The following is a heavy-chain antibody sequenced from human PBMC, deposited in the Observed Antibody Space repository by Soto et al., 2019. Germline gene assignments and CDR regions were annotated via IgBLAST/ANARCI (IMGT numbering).Heavy chain of an antibody. J-gene: IGHJ4*02. Sequence: SGPTLVNPTQTLPRTCTFSGFSLSTRAMCVSWIRQPPGKALEWLALSDWADDKYYSTTLNTRLTISKETSKNQVVLTMPNMATVDTAPYYCARKIAAAGLDFDDGGQGTLVTVSS. CDR1: GFSLSTRAMC. CDR3: ARKIAAAGLDFDD. V-gene: IGHV2-70*01. CDR2: SDWADDK. D-gene: IGHD6-13*01.